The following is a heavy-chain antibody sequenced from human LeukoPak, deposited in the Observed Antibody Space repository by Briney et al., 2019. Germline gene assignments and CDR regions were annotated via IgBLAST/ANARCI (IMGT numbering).Heavy chain of an antibody. D-gene: IGHD2-2*01. CDR2: IKSKASGGTT. J-gene: IGHJ4*02. CDR3: SKDLPHTRAWALKY. CDR1: GFIFSDAW. Sequence: GGSLRLSCTASGFIFSDAWMTWVRQAPGQGPEWVGRIKSKASGGTTDYASPVKGRFTISRDDSENTLYLQMNSLRTDDTAVYYCSKDLPHTRAWALKYWGQGALVTVS. V-gene: IGHV3-15*01.